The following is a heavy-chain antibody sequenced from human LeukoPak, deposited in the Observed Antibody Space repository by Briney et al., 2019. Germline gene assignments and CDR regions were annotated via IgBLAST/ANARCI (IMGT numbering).Heavy chain of an antibody. CDR3: ARLDSSGYYSSSTSDC. Sequence: GGSLRLSCAVSGFTFDYYGMSWVRQAPGKGLEWVSGINWNGGNTVYADAVKGRFTISRDNAKNSLYLQMNSLRAEDTALCYCARLDSSGYYSSSTSDCWGQGTLVTVSS. CDR2: INWNGGNT. J-gene: IGHJ4*02. CDR1: GFTFDYYG. D-gene: IGHD3-22*01. V-gene: IGHV3-20*04.